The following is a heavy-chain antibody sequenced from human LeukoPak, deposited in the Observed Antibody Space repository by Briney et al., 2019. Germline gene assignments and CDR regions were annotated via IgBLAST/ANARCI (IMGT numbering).Heavy chain of an antibody. CDR3: TTAPIVGATYWYFDL. CDR1: GFTFSNAW. Sequence: GGSLRLSCAASGFTFSNAWMSWVRQAPGKGREGVGRIKSKTDGGTTDYAAPVKGRFTISRDDSKNTLYLQMNSLKTEDTAVYYCTTAPIVGATYWYFDLWGRGTLVTVSS. CDR2: IKSKTDGGTT. J-gene: IGHJ2*01. V-gene: IGHV3-15*01. D-gene: IGHD1-26*01.